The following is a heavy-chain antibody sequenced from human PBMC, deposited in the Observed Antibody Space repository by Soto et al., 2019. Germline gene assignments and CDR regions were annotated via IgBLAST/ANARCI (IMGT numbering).Heavy chain of an antibody. CDR2: ISYDGSNK. J-gene: IGHJ4*02. Sequence: GGSLRLSCAASGFTFSSYAMHWVRQAPGKGLEWVAVISYDGSNKYYADSVKGRFTISRDNSKNTLYLQMNSLRAGDTAVYYCAGTDLDYFDNWGQGTLVTVSS. CDR3: AGTDLDYFDN. CDR1: GFTFSSYA. V-gene: IGHV3-30-3*01. D-gene: IGHD1-1*01.